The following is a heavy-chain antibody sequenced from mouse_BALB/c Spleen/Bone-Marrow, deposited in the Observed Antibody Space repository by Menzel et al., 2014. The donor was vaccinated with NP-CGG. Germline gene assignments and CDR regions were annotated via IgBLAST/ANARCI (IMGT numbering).Heavy chain of an antibody. CDR3: SREITRYAVDY. D-gene: IGHD2-4*01. CDR2: INPGSGGV. J-gene: IGHJ4*01. V-gene: IGHV1-54*01. CDR1: GYAFTNYW. Sequence: VQLQEPGAELVRPGTSVKVSCKASGYAFTNYWIEWVEQRPGQGLEWIGVINPGSGGVNYNEKFKGKATLTADKSSSTAYIQLSSLTSDDSAVYFCSREITRYAVDYWGQGTSVTVSS.